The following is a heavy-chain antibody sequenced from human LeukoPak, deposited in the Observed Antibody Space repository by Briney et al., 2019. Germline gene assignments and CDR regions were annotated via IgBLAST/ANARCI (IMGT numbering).Heavy chain of an antibody. CDR3: ARVAPAARIDY. Sequence: PSQTLSLTCTVSGGSISSGGYYWSWIRQPPGKGLEWIGYIYYSGSTNYNPSLKSRVTISVDTSKNQFSLKLSSVTAADTAVYYCARVAPAARIDYWGQGTLVTVSS. CDR2: IYYSGST. CDR1: GGSISSGGYY. V-gene: IGHV4-61*08. J-gene: IGHJ4*02. D-gene: IGHD2-2*01.